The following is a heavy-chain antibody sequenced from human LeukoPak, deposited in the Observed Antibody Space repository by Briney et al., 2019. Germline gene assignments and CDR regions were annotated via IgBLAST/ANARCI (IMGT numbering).Heavy chain of an antibody. CDR2: IRYDGSNK. CDR3: GKDSGLRYFDWLYSPFPPDY. D-gene: IGHD3-9*01. CDR1: GFTFSSYG. J-gene: IGHJ4*02. Sequence: GGSLRLSCAASGFTFSSYGMHWVRQAPGKGLEWVAFIRYDGSNKYYADSVKGRFTISRDNSKNTLYLQMNRLRDKDTDVYDCGKDSGLRYFDWLYSPFPPDYWGQGTLVTVSS. V-gene: IGHV3-30*02.